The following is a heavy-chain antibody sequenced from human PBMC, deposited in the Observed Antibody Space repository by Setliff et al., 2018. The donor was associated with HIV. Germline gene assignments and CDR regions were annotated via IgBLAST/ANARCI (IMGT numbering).Heavy chain of an antibody. CDR2: IRYDGSNK. V-gene: IGHV3-30*02. D-gene: IGHD2-21*02. CDR3: AKDRSIVVVTAMYMDV. Sequence: LRLSCEASGFSFSSYGMHWVRQAPGKGLEWVAFIRYDGSNKFYADSVKGRFTISRNDSKNTLYLQMNSLRPEDTAVYYCAKDRSIVVVTAMYMDVWGKGTTVTVSS. CDR1: GFSFSSYG. J-gene: IGHJ6*03.